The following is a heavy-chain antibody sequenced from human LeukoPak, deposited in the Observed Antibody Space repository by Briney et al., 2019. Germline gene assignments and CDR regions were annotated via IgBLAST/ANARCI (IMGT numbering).Heavy chain of an antibody. V-gene: IGHV3-74*01. CDR2: SNGDGSLK. CDR1: GFTSSDSY. D-gene: IGHD3-22*01. Sequence: GGSLRLSCAASGFTSSDSYMSWIRQAPGKGLVWVSRSNGDGSLKTYADSVEGRFTISRDNAKNTLYLQMNSLRAEDTAVYYCAKHYYYDSSGTYYFSYWGQGTLVTVSS. CDR3: AKHYYYDSSGTYYFSY. J-gene: IGHJ4*02.